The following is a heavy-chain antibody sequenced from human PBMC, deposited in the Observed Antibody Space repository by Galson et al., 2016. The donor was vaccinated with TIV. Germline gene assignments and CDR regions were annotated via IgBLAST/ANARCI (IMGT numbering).Heavy chain of an antibody. D-gene: IGHD4-17*01. V-gene: IGHV1-69*13. CDR2: IIPIFGTA. CDR1: GATFNKYA. CDR3: ARGSGDTYYHYFGMDV. Sequence: SVKVSCKASGATFNKYAISWVRQAPGQGLEWMGGIIPIFGTANYAQKFQGRVTITADEFPSAAYMELNSLRSEDTAVYYCARGSGDTYYHYFGMDVWGQGTTVTVSS. J-gene: IGHJ6*02.